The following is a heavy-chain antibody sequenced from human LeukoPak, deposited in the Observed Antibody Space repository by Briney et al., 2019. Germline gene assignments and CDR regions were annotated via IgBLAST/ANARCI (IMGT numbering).Heavy chain of an antibody. J-gene: IGHJ4*02. CDR3: ARDGEWLAFDY. CDR2: IYTSGST. Sequence: SETLSLTCTVSGGSISSYYWSWIRQPAGKGLVWIGRIYTSGSTNYNPSLKSRVTMSVDTSKNQFSLKLSSVTAADTAVYYCARDGEWLAFDYWGQGTLVTVSS. CDR1: GGSISSYY. D-gene: IGHD3-3*01. V-gene: IGHV4-4*07.